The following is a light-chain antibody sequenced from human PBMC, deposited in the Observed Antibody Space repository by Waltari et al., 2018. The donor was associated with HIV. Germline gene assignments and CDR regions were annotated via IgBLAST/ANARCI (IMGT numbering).Light chain of an antibody. CDR3: AAWDDTRGGLWV. CDR2: RNN. Sequence: QSVLTQPPSTSGTPGPRVTISCFGSSSNIGSNYVYWYQQLPGTAPKLLIYRNNQRPSGVPDRFSGSKSGTSASLAISGLRSEEEGDYSFAAWDDTRGGLWVFGGGTKVTVL. V-gene: IGLV1-47*01. J-gene: IGLJ3*02. CDR1: SSNIGSNY.